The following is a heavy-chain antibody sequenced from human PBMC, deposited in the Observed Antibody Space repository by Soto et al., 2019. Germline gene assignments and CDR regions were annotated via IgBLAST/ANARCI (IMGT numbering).Heavy chain of an antibody. CDR3: ARWIFRGWFDP. CDR2: IYYSGST. J-gene: IGHJ5*02. CDR1: GGSISSYY. Sequence: SETLSLTCTVSGGSISSYYWSWIRQPPGKGLEWIGYIYYSGSTNYNPSLKSRVTISVDTSKNQFSLKLSSVTAADTAVYYCARWIFRGWFDPWGQGTLVTVSS. V-gene: IGHV4-59*01. D-gene: IGHD3-10*01.